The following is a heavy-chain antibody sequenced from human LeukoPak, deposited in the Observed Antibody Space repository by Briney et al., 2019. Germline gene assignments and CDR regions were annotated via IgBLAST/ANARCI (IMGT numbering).Heavy chain of an antibody. CDR2: INHSGST. CDR3: ARGGSYYGSGSYYNHKRGYGMDV. J-gene: IGHJ6*04. V-gene: IGHV4-34*01. Sequence: PSETLSLTCAVYGGSFSGYYWSWIRQPPGKGLEWIGEINHSGSTNYNPSLKGRVTISVDTSKNQFSLKLSSVTAADTAVYYCARGGSYYGSGSYYNHKRGYGMDVWGKGTTVTVSS. D-gene: IGHD3-10*01. CDR1: GGSFSGYY.